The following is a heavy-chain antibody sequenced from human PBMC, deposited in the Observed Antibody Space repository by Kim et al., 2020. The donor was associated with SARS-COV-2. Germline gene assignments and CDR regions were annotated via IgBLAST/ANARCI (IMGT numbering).Heavy chain of an antibody. J-gene: IGHJ4*02. V-gene: IGHV3-74*01. D-gene: IGHD3-22*01. CDR3: ARGRDGDHSDSYLDC. Sequence: DSVKGRFTISRDNAETTLYLQMNSLRAEDTAVYYCARGRDGDHSDSYLDCWGQGTLVTVSS.